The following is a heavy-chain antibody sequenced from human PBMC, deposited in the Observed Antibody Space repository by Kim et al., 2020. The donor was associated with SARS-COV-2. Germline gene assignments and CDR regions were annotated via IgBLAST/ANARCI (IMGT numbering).Heavy chain of an antibody. Sequence: GGSLRLSCAASGFTFSSYGRHWVRQAPGKGLEWVAVISYDGSNKYYADSVKGRFTISRDNSKNTLYLQMNSLRAEDTAVYYCAKDLSLNPTREVMITFGGVIVITSDQYYYYYYGMDVWGQGTTVTVSS. D-gene: IGHD3-16*02. CDR3: AKDLSLNPTREVMITFGGVIVITSDQYYYYYYGMDV. J-gene: IGHJ6*02. V-gene: IGHV3-30*18. CDR1: GFTFSSYG. CDR2: ISYDGSNK.